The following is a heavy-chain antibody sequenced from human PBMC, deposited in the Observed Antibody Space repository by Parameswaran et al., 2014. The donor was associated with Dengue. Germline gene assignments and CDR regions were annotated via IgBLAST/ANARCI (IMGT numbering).Heavy chain of an antibody. D-gene: IGHD6-19*01. Sequence: GESLKISCAASGFTFTNYHMNWVRQAPGKGLEWVSYISSRNSYIYYADSAKGRFTISRDNAKNSLYLQMNSLRAEDTAVYYCAREFNSGWGIDYWGQGTLVTVSS. V-gene: IGHV3-21*01. CDR3: AREFNSGWGIDY. CDR2: ISSRNSYI. CDR1: GFTFTNYH. J-gene: IGHJ4*02.